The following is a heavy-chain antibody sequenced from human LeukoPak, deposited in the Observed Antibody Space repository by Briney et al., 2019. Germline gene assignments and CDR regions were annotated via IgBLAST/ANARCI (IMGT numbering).Heavy chain of an antibody. CDR3: ARHGKRLWFGELSQRWFDP. D-gene: IGHD3-10*01. Sequence: SETLSLTCTVSGHSISTGYYWDWIRQPPGKGLEWIGTFYHGGSTYYNPSLKSRVTISVDTSKNQFSLKLSSVTAADTAVYYCARHGKRLWFGELSQRWFDPWGQGTLVTVSS. V-gene: IGHV4-38-2*02. CDR1: GHSISTGYY. J-gene: IGHJ5*02. CDR2: FYHGGST.